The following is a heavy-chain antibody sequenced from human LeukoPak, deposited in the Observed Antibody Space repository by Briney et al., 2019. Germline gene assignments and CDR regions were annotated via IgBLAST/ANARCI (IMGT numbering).Heavy chain of an antibody. CDR2: IIPIFGTA. V-gene: IGHV1-69*05. CDR1: GGTFSSYA. CDR3: ARSPTVTFDY. Sequence: SVRVSCKASGGTFSSYAISWVRQAPGQGLEWMGGIIPIFGTANYAQKFQGRVTMTRDTSISTAYMELSRLRSDDTAVYYCARSPTVTFDYWGQGTLVTVSS. J-gene: IGHJ4*02. D-gene: IGHD4-17*01.